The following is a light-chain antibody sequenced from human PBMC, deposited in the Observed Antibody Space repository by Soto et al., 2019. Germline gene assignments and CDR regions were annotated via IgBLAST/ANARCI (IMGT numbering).Light chain of an antibody. CDR3: QQYNNWPPIT. CDR1: QSVSIK. J-gene: IGKJ5*01. CDR2: DTS. V-gene: IGKV3-15*01. Sequence: EIVMTQSPATLSVSPGERSSLSCRASQSVSIKLAWYQQKPGQAPRPLIYDTSTRATGIPARFSGSGSGTEFTLTISSLQSEDFAVYYCQQYNNWPPITFGQGTRLEI.